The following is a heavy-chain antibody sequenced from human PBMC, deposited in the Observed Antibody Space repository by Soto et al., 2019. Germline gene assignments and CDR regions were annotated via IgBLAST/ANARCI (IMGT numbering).Heavy chain of an antibody. J-gene: IGHJ4*02. CDR1: GGTFSSYR. V-gene: IGHV1-69*13. D-gene: IGHD6-13*01. CDR2: IVPIYRTA. CDR3: ARDSGAKLSSS. Sequence: SVKVSFKASGGTFSSYRINWVRQAPGQGLEWVGGIVPIYRTADYAQKFQGRVTITADESARTAYMELRSLKSQDTAVYYCARDSGAKLSSSWGQGTLVTVSS.